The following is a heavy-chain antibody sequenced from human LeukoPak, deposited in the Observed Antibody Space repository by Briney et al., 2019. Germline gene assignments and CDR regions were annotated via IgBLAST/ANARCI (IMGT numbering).Heavy chain of an antibody. V-gene: IGHV3-23*01. CDR2: ISGGGGVT. J-gene: IGHJ4*02. CDR3: AKDRGIGAATLDFEY. CDR1: GFTFSTNA. Sequence: PGGSLRLSCGASGFTFSTNAMSWVRQAPGKGLEWVSTISGGGGVTFDADSVRGRFTISRDNSNNTLYLQMNSLRAEDTAVYYCAKDRGIGAATLDFEYWGQGTLVTVSS. D-gene: IGHD6-25*01.